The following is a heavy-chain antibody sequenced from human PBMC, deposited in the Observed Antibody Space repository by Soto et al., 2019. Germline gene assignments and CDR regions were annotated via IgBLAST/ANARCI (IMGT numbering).Heavy chain of an antibody. CDR3: AKDRGDY. J-gene: IGHJ4*02. CDR1: GFTFSSYG. Sequence: QVQLVESGGGVVQPGRSLRLSCAASGFTFSSYGMHWVRQAPGKGLEWVAVISYDGSNKYYADSVKGRFTISRDNSKNMLYLQMNSLRAEDTAVYYCAKDRGDYWGQGTLVTVSS. CDR2: ISYDGSNK. V-gene: IGHV3-30*18.